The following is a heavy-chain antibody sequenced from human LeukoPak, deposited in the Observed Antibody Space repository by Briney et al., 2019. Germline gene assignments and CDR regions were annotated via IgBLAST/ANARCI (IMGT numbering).Heavy chain of an antibody. J-gene: IGHJ4*02. CDR1: GDSVSSNSAA. D-gene: IGHD7-27*01. V-gene: IGHV6-1*01. CDR3: AGGTGVYDC. Sequence: SPTLSLTCAISGDSVSSNSAAWNWFRQSPSRGLQWLGRTYYRSKWYNDYAVSVKSRITINADTSKNQFSLQLSSVTPEDTAVYYCAGGTGVYDCWGQGTLVIVSS. CDR2: TYYRSKWYN.